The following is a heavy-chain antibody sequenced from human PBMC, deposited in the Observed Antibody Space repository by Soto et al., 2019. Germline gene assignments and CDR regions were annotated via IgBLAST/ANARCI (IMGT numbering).Heavy chain of an antibody. J-gene: IGHJ4*02. V-gene: IGHV3-9*01. Sequence: PGGSLRLSCAASGFTFDDYAMHWVRQAPGKGLEWVSGISWNSGSIGYADSVKGRFTISRDNAKNSLYLQMNSLRAEDTALYYCAKDRGTGSSGLDYWGQGTLVTVSS. CDR1: GFTFDDYA. CDR3: AKDRGTGSSGLDY. CDR2: ISWNSGSI. D-gene: IGHD6-19*01.